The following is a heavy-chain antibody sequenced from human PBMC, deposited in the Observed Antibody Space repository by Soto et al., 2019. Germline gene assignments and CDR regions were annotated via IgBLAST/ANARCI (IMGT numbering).Heavy chain of an antibody. Sequence: SVKVSCKASGGTFSSYAISCVRQPPGQGLEWMGGIIPIFGTANYAQKFQGRVTITADKSTSTAYMELSSLRSEDTAVYYCARDLAAAGTGLYNWFDPWGQGTLVTVSS. CDR2: IIPIFGTA. V-gene: IGHV1-69*06. D-gene: IGHD6-13*01. CDR3: ARDLAAAGTGLYNWFDP. CDR1: GGTFSSYA. J-gene: IGHJ5*02.